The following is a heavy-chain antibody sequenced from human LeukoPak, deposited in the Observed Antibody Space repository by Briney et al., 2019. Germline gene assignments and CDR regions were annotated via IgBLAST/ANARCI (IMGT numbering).Heavy chain of an antibody. CDR3: ARRGGYCSSTSCLYYYYGMDV. D-gene: IGHD2-2*01. J-gene: IGHJ6*04. CDR2: LSYDGGDK. V-gene: IGHV3-30*04. CDR1: GFTFSSYA. Sequence: GMSLRLSCAASGFTFSSYALHWVRQAPGKGLEWVAVLSYDGGDKYYADSVKGRFTIFRDNSKNTLYLQMNSLRADDTAVYYCARRGGYCSSTSCLYYYYGMDVWGKGTTVTVSS.